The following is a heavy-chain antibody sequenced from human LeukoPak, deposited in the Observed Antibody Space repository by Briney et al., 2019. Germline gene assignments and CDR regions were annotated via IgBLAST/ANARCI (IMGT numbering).Heavy chain of an antibody. V-gene: IGHV1-69*05. J-gene: IGHJ4*02. CDR2: IISFFGPA. D-gene: IGHD3-10*01. CDR3: ASSRVRGVSFYFDS. CDR1: GGTFKTYG. Sequence: ASVKVSFKASGGTFKTYGLSWVGQAPGQGLEGIGKIISFFGPANYAQKFRGRLTITTDESTSTAYMEVSSLRSEDTAVFYCASSRVRGVSFYFDSWGQGTLVTVSS.